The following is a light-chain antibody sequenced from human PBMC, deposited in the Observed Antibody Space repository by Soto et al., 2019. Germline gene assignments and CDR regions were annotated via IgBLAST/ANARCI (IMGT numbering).Light chain of an antibody. CDR1: QSPLHSNGYNY. V-gene: IGKV2-28*01. CDR2: MGS. Sequence: DTVMTQSPLSLPVTPGEPASISYRSRQSPLHSNGYNYLDWYQQKPGQSPQLLIYMGSNRASGVPDRVSGSGSGTDFTLKISRVEAEDVGVYYCMQALQSPLTFGGGTKVEIK. J-gene: IGKJ4*01. CDR3: MQALQSPLT.